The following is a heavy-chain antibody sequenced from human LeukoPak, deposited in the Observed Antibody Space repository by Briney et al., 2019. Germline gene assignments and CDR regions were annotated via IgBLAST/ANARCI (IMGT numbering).Heavy chain of an antibody. CDR3: AKDRRWESPHYLDS. CDR2: ISASGGST. D-gene: IGHD1-26*01. V-gene: IGHV3-23*01. J-gene: IGHJ4*02. Sequence: GGSLRLSCAASRFTFSSSAMSWVRQVPGKGLEWVSGISASGGSTYYADSVRGRFTISRDNSKNTLYVQMNSLRDEDTAVYYCAKDRRWESPHYLDSWGQGTLVTVSS. CDR1: RFTFSSSA.